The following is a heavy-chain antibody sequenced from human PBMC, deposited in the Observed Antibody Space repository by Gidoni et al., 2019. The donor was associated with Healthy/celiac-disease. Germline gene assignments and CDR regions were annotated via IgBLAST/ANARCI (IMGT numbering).Heavy chain of an antibody. D-gene: IGHD5-18*01. V-gene: IGHV4-39*01. CDR1: GGSISSSSYY. CDR3: ARPRTGMVTGGEFDY. Sequence: QLQLQESGPGLVKPSETLSLTCTVSGGSISSSSYYWGWIRQPPGKGLEWIGSIYYSGSTYYNPSLKSRVTISVDTSKNQFSLKLSSVTAADTAVYYCARPRTGMVTGGEFDYWGQGTLVTVSS. J-gene: IGHJ4*02. CDR2: IYYSGST.